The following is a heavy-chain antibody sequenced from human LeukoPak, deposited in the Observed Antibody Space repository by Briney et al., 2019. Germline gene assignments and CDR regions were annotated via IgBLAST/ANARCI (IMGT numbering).Heavy chain of an antibody. J-gene: IGHJ4*02. Sequence: GGSLRLSCAASGFTFSSYWMNWVRQAPGKGLEWVANIKQDGSEKYYVDSVKGRFTIPRDNAKNSLCLQMNSLTAEDTAVYYCARIGFYSSWYFDYWGQGTLVTVSS. V-gene: IGHV3-7*01. D-gene: IGHD6-6*01. CDR3: ARIGFYSSWYFDY. CDR2: IKQDGSEK. CDR1: GFTFSSYW.